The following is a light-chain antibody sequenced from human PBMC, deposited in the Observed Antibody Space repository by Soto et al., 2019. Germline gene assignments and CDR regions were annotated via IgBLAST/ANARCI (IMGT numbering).Light chain of an antibody. Sequence: NVLTQSPSTPSFLPGEGAPLSCRASQSVSSFLAWYQQKPGQAPRLLIYDASNRATGIPARFSGSGSGTDFTLTISSLEPEDFAVYYCQQHTNWPLTFGGGTKVDIK. J-gene: IGKJ4*01. V-gene: IGKV3-11*01. CDR3: QQHTNWPLT. CDR2: DAS. CDR1: QSVSSF.